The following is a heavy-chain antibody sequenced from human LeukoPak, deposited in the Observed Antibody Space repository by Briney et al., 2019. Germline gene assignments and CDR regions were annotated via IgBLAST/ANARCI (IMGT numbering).Heavy chain of an antibody. CDR2: IFYSGTT. Sequence: PSETLSLTCTVSGGSISSTAYYWVWIRQPPGKGLEWIGTIFYSGTTYYNPSLKSRLTISVDTSKNQFSLRLNSVTAADMAIYYCARRLGTYNPYFDSWGQGTLVTVSS. CDR3: ARRLGTYNPYFDS. V-gene: IGHV4-39*01. CDR1: GGSISSTAYY. J-gene: IGHJ4*02. D-gene: IGHD1-14*01.